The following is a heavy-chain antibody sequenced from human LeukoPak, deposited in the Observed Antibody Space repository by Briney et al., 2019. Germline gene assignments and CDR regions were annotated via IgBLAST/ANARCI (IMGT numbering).Heavy chain of an antibody. CDR2: ISGSGGST. D-gene: IGHD2-15*01. J-gene: IGHJ4*02. Sequence: GGSLRLSCAASGFTFSSYGMSWVRQAPGKGLEWVSAISGSGGSTYYADSVKGRLTISRDNSKNTLYLQMNSLRAEDAAVYYCAKAPVTSCRGAFCYPFDYWGQGTLVTVSS. V-gene: IGHV3-23*01. CDR1: GFTFSSYG. CDR3: AKAPVTSCRGAFCYPFDY.